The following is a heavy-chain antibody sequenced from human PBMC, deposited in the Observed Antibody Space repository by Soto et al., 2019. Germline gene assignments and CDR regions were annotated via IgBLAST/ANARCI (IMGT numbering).Heavy chain of an antibody. CDR3: AREGIAAGGTNWFDP. V-gene: IGHV3-33*01. D-gene: IGHD6-13*01. Sequence: QVQLVESGGGVVQPGRSLRLSCAASGFTFSSYGMHWVRQAPGKGLEWVAVIWYDGSNKYYADSVKGRFTISRDNSKNSLYLQMNSLRAEDTAVYYCAREGIAAGGTNWFDPWGQGTLVTVSS. J-gene: IGHJ5*02. CDR2: IWYDGSNK. CDR1: GFTFSSYG.